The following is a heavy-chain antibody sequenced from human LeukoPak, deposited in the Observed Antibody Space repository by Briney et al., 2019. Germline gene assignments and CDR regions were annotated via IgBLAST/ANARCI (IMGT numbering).Heavy chain of an antibody. D-gene: IGHD3-22*01. J-gene: IGHJ5*02. CDR2: IIPIFGTA. CDR3: AIPKYDSSGIIT. CDR1: GGTFSSYA. Sequence: SVKVSCKASGGTFSSYAISWVRQAPGQGLEWMGGIIPIFGTANYAQKFQGRVTITADESTSTAYMELSSLRSEDTAAYYCAIPKYDSSGIITWGQGTLVTVSS. V-gene: IGHV1-69*13.